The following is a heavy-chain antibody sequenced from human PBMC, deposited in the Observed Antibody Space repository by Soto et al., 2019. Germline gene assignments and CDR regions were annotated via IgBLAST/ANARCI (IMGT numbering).Heavy chain of an antibody. J-gene: IGHJ6*02. Sequence: GGSLRLSCAASGFTFSSYSMNWVRQAPGKGLEWVSSISSSSSYIYYADSVKGRFTISRDNAKNSLYLQMNSLRAEDTAVYYCARDPGKGYCSGGSCPLLPFYYYYGMGVWGQGTTVTVSS. CDR2: ISSSSSYI. D-gene: IGHD2-15*01. V-gene: IGHV3-21*01. CDR1: GFTFSSYS. CDR3: ARDPGKGYCSGGSCPLLPFYYYYGMGV.